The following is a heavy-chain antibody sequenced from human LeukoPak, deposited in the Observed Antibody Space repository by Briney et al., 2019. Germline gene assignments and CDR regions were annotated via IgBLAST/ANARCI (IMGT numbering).Heavy chain of an antibody. J-gene: IGHJ4*02. CDR1: GFTFSSYG. Sequence: GRSLRLSCAASGFTFSSYGMHWVRQAPGKGLEWVAVISYDGSNKYYADSVKGRFTISRDNSKNTLYLQMNSLRAEDTAVYYCAKEESYYGSGGYYTYWGQGTLVTVSS. CDR3: AKEESYYGSGGYYTY. V-gene: IGHV3-30*18. CDR2: ISYDGSNK. D-gene: IGHD3-10*01.